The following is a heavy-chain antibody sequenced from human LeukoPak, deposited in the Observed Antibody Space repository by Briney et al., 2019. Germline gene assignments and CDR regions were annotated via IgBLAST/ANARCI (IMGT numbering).Heavy chain of an antibody. CDR2: IYTSGST. CDR3: ARHVVGYDYVWGSYRPPYYFDY. J-gene: IGHJ4*02. D-gene: IGHD3-16*02. CDR1: GGSISSYY. Sequence: SETLSLTCTVSGGSISSYYWSWIRQPAGKGLEWIGRIYTSGSTNYNPSLKSRVTMSVDTSKNQFSLKLSSVTAADTAVYYCARHVVGYDYVWGSYRPPYYFDYWGQGTLVTVSS. V-gene: IGHV4-4*07.